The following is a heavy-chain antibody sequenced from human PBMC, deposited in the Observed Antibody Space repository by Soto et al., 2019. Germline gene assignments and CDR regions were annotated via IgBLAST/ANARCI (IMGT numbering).Heavy chain of an antibody. V-gene: IGHV3-33*01. CDR2: IWYDGSNK. J-gene: IGHJ3*02. D-gene: IGHD2-21*02. Sequence: GGSLRLSCAASGFTFSSYGMHWVRQAPGKGLEWVAVIWYDGSNKYYADSVKGRFTISRDNSKNTLYLQMNSLRAEDTAVYYCARVMGDWGAFDIWGQGTMVTVSS. CDR1: GFTFSSYG. CDR3: ARVMGDWGAFDI.